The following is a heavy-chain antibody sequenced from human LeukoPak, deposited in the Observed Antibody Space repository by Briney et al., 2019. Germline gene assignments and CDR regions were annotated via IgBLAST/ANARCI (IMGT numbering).Heavy chain of an antibody. Sequence: GGSLRLSCAASGFTFSSYAMSWIRQAPGKGLEWVSYINDESSDIHYAGSVRGRFTISRDDARQTLYLQLSSLRVEDTAVYYCARSGQAIGLRHDYYYYYMDVWGKGTTVTVSS. CDR2: INDESSDI. J-gene: IGHJ6*03. V-gene: IGHV3-21*05. CDR3: ARSGQAIGLRHDYYYYYMDV. CDR1: GFTFSSYA. D-gene: IGHD2-21*01.